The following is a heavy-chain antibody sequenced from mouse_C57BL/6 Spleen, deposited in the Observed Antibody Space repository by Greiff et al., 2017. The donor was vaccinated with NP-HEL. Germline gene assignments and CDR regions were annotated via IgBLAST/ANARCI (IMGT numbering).Heavy chain of an antibody. V-gene: IGHV7-1*01. CDR3: ARDAGLNFDY. D-gene: IGHD3-3*01. CDR1: GFTFSDFY. J-gene: IGHJ2*01. CDR2: SRNKANDYTT. Sequence: EVQVVESGGGLVQSGRSLRLSCATSGFTFSDFYMEWVRQAPGKGLEWIAASRNKANDYTTAYSASVKGRFIVSRDTSQSILYLQMNALRAEDTAIYYCARDAGLNFDYWGQGTTLTVSS.